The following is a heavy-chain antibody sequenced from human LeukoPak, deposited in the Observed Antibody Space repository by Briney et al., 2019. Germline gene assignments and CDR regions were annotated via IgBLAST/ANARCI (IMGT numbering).Heavy chain of an antibody. Sequence: KPSETLSLTCTVSGGSISSSSYYWGWIRQPPGKGLEWIGSIYYSGSTYYNPSLKSRVTISVDTSKNQFSLKLSSVTAADTAVYYCARSTITMVRGVITNWFDPWGQGTLVTVSS. V-gene: IGHV4-39*01. CDR3: ARSTITMVRGVITNWFDP. CDR2: IYYSGST. J-gene: IGHJ5*02. D-gene: IGHD3-10*01. CDR1: GGSISSSSYY.